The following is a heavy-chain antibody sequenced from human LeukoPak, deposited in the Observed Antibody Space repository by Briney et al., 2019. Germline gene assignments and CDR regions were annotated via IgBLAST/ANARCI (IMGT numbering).Heavy chain of an antibody. D-gene: IGHD2-2*01. J-gene: IGHJ5*02. CDR3: ARVGDIVVVPAAPWFDP. Sequence: ASVKVSCKASGYTFTSYDINWVRQATGQGLEWMGWMNPNSGNTGYAQKFQGRVTMTRDTSTSTAYMELSRLRSDDTAVYYCARVGDIVVVPAAPWFDPWGQGTLVTVSS. V-gene: IGHV1-8*01. CDR2: MNPNSGNT. CDR1: GYTFTSYD.